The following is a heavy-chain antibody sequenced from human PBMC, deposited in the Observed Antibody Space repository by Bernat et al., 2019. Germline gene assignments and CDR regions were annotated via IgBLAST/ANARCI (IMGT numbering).Heavy chain of an antibody. CDR2: VWYDGSNK. Sequence: QVQLVESGGGVVQPGRSLRLSCAASGFTFSNYGMHWVRQAPGKGLEWVAVVWYDGSNKYYADPVKGRFTISRDNSKNTLYLQMNSLRAEDTAVYYCARETMVQGVIPDYWGQGTLVTVSS. D-gene: IGHD3-10*01. CDR3: ARETMVQGVIPDY. V-gene: IGHV3-33*01. J-gene: IGHJ4*02. CDR1: GFTFSNYG.